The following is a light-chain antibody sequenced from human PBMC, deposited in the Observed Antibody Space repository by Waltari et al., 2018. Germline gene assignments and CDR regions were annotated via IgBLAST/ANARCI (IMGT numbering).Light chain of an antibody. J-gene: IGLJ3*02. CDR3: ISFTTTSTWV. Sequence: QSALTQPPSVSGSPGQSVTISCTGTNSDVGSHDRGPWFQQFPGTAPKLLIYEVINRPSVVPDRFSASKSGNTASLTISGIQGEDEGDYYCISFTTTSTWVFGGGTKVTVL. CDR2: EVI. V-gene: IGLV2-18*02. CDR1: NSDVGSHDR.